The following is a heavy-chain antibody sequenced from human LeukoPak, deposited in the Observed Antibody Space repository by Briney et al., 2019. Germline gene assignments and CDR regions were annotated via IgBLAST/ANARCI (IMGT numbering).Heavy chain of an antibody. CDR1: GYAFTGYY. Sequence: ASVKVSCKASGYAFTGYYLHWVRQAPGQGLEWMGWIHPNSGGTNYAQKFQGRVTMTRDTSISTAYLDLSRLRSDDTAVYYCARVVVRDANNYKDYWGQGTLVTVSS. CDR2: IHPNSGGT. V-gene: IGHV1-2*02. CDR3: ARVVVRDANNYKDY. J-gene: IGHJ4*02. D-gene: IGHD5-24*01.